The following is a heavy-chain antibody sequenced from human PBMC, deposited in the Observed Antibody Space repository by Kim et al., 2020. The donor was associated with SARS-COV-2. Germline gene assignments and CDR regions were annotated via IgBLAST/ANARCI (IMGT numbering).Heavy chain of an antibody. V-gene: IGHV5-51*01. CDR1: GYTFTSHW. D-gene: IGHD1-26*01. CDR3: ARTLGSYYDAPFDY. CDR2: IYCSDSDI. J-gene: IGHJ4*02. Sequence: GESLKISCKGSGYTFTSHWIAWVRQMPGKGLEWMGIIYCSDSDIRYNTSFRGQVTISVDKSINTAYLQWSSLQASHTAFYYCARTLGSYYDAPFDYWGQGTLVSVSS.